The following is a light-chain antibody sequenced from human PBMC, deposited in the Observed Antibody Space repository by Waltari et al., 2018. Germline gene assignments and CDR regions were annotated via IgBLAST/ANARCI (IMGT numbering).Light chain of an antibody. J-gene: IGLJ2*01. CDR1: SSDVGGYNY. CDR3: SSYISSSTLEL. V-gene: IGLV2-14*03. CDR2: DVS. Sequence: HSALTQPASVSGSPGQPITISCTGTSSDVGGYNYVSWYQQHPGKAPKLMIYDVSNRPSGVSNRFSGSKSGNTASLTISGLQAEDEADYYCSSYISSSTLELFGGGTSLTVL.